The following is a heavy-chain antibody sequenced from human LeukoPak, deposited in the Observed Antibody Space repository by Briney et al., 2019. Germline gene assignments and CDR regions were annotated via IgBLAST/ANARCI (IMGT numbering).Heavy chain of an antibody. V-gene: IGHV4-34*01. D-gene: IGHD3-9*01. J-gene: IGHJ6*03. CDR2: INHSGST. CDR1: GGSFSGYY. CDR3: ARLFRRYFATYYYYYMDV. Sequence: SETLSLTCAVYGGSFSGYYWSWIRQPPGKGLEWIGEINHSGSTNYNQSLKSRVTISVDTSKNQFSLKLSSVTAADTAVYYCARLFRRYFATYYYYYMDVWGKGTTVTISS.